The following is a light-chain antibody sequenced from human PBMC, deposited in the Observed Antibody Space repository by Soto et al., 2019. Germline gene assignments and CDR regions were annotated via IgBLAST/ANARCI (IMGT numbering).Light chain of an antibody. CDR2: ETS. Sequence: DIQMTQSPPSLSASVGDRVTITCRASQSLSSRLTWYQQKPGEAPKLLIYETSNLQSGVPSRFSGSGSDTDFTLTINSLQSEDFATYYCQQSFSPPYTFGQGTKLDIK. V-gene: IGKV1-39*01. J-gene: IGKJ2*01. CDR3: QQSFSPPYT. CDR1: QSLSSR.